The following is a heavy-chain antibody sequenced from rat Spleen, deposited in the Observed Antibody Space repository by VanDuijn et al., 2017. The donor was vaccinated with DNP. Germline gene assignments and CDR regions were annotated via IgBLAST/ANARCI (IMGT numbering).Heavy chain of an antibody. V-gene: IGHV5S13*01. CDR2: ISTGGDNT. D-gene: IGHD1-9*01. CDR1: GFIFSNYG. J-gene: IGHJ2*01. Sequence: EVQLVESGGGLVQPGRSLKLSCAASGFIFSNYGMAWVRQAPTEDLEWVASISTGGDNTDYRDSVKGRFTSSRDNAKNTQYLQMDSLRSEDTATYYCTKRGATGLTSYYFDYWGQGVMVTVSS. CDR3: TKRGATGLTSYYFDY.